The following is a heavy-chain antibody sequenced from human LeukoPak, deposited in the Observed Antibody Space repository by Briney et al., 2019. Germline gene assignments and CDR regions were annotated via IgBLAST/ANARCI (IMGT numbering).Heavy chain of an antibody. Sequence: SETLSLTCTVSGSSISSGTYYWGWIRQPPGKGLEWIGNIYSSGSTYYNPSLKSRVTLSVDTSKNQFSLKLSSVTAADTAVYYCARAMVVTATDYGMDVWGQGTTVTVSS. CDR3: ARAMVVTATDYGMDV. CDR1: GSSISSGTYY. V-gene: IGHV4-39*07. CDR2: IYSSGST. D-gene: IGHD2-21*02. J-gene: IGHJ6*02.